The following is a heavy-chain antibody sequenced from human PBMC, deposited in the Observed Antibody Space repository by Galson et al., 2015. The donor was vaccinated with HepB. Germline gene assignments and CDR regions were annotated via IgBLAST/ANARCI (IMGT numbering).Heavy chain of an antibody. D-gene: IGHD1-26*01. CDR3: ARMYSGSYYWFDP. CDR2: ITNSGRA. J-gene: IGHJ5*02. Sequence: SLRLSCAPSGFTFSSYAMSWVRQAPGEGLEWVSGITNSGRAYYADSVKGRFTISRDSSKNTLYLQMNTLRAEDTAVYYCARMYSGSYYWFDPWGQGTLVTVSS. V-gene: IGHV3-23*01. CDR1: GFTFSSYA.